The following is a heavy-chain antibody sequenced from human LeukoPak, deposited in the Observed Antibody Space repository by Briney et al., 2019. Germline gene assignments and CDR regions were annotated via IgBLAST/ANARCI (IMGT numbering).Heavy chain of an antibody. V-gene: IGHV4-59*12. J-gene: IGHJ4*02. D-gene: IGHD6-19*01. Sequence: SETLSLTCTVSGGSISSYYWSWIRQPPGKGLEWIGYIYYSGSTNYNPSLKSRVTISVDTSKNQFSLKLSSVTAADTAVYYCARVNEVGSGWYGPTYYFDYWGQGTLVTVSS. CDR2: IYYSGST. CDR3: ARVNEVGSGWYGPTYYFDY. CDR1: GGSISSYY.